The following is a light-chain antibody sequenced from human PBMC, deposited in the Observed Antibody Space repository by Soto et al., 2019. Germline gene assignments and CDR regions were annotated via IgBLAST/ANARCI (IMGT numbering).Light chain of an antibody. CDR2: DAF. J-gene: IGKJ1*01. V-gene: IGKV3-11*01. CDR1: QSVSSY. Sequence: EIVLTQSPATLSLSPGESATLSCRASQSVSSYLAWYQQKPGQAPRLLIYDAFNRATGVPARFSGSGSGTDFTLTISSPEPEDFAVYYCVQRSTWPWTIGQGTKVEIK. CDR3: VQRSTWPWT.